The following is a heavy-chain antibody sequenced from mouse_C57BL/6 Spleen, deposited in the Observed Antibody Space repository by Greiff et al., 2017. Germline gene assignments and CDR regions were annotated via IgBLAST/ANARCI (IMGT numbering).Heavy chain of an antibody. CDR1: GYAFSSYW. J-gene: IGHJ4*01. D-gene: IGHD1-1*01. V-gene: IGHV1-80*01. CDR2: IYPGDGDT. Sequence: QVQLQQSGAELVKPGASVKISCKASGYAFSSYWMNWVKQRPGKGLEWIGQIYPGDGDTNYNGKFKGKATLTADKSSSTAYMQLSSLTSEDAAVYVCASRHYYGSHYAMDYWGQGTSVTVSS. CDR3: ASRHYYGSHYAMDY.